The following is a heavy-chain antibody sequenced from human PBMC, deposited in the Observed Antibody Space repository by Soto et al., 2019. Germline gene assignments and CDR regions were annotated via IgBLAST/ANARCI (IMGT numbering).Heavy chain of an antibody. D-gene: IGHD6-19*01. CDR3: ASYIAVAGTGFDY. Sequence: EVQLVESGGGLVQPGGSLRLSCAASGFTFSSYWMSWVRQAPGKGLEWVANIKQDGSEKYYVDSVKGRFTISRDNAKNSLYLQMNSRRAEDTAVYYCASYIAVAGTGFDYGGQGTLVTVSS. J-gene: IGHJ4*02. CDR1: GFTFSSYW. CDR2: IKQDGSEK. V-gene: IGHV3-7*01.